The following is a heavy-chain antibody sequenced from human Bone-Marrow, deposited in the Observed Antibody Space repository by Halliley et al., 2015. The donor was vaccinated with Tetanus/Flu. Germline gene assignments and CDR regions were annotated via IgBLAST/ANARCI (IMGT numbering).Heavy chain of an antibody. V-gene: IGHV5-51*01. D-gene: IGHD1-1*01. CDR3: ARHLGTSFDY. J-gene: IGHJ4*02. CDR1: GYSFSSYW. CDR2: IYPVDSDT. Sequence: MQLVQSGAEVKKPGESLKISCKGSGYSFSSYWIAWIRQMPGKGLEWMGIIYPVDSDTKYSPSFQGQVTISADKSISTAYLQWSRLKASDPAMYFCARHLGTSFDYWGQGTLVTVSS.